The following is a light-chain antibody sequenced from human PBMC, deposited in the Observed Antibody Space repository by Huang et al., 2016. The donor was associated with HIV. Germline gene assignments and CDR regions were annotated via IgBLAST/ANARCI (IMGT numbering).Light chain of an antibody. V-gene: IGKV1-39*01. Sequence: DIQMTQSPSSLSASVGDRVTITCRASQSISTYLNWYQHQPGKSPKLLIFAASSLQSVVPSRFSGSGSETDFTLTITSLQREDFATYYCQQSYSSPHTFGQGTKVEIK. CDR3: QQSYSSPHT. CDR2: AAS. CDR1: QSISTY. J-gene: IGKJ2*01.